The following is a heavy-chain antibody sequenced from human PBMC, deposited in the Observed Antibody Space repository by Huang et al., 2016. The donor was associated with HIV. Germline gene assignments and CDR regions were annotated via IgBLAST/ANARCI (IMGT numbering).Heavy chain of an antibody. V-gene: IGHV1-18*01. J-gene: IGHJ3*02. Sequence: QIQLMQSGPELKQPGASVKVSCKASGYTFTSYGITWVRQAPGQGPEWMGWSSAASGDTDYAQKFQGRGTLTTDTSTNIAYMELRSLRSDDTAKYYCARDPKYHRIGYYRQRRGIDIWGQGTMVIVSS. CDR3: ARDPKYHRIGYYRQRRGIDI. CDR2: SSAASGDT. D-gene: IGHD3-22*01. CDR1: GYTFTSYG.